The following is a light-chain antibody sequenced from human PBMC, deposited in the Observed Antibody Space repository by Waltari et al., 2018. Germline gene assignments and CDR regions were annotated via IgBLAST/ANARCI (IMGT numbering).Light chain of an antibody. CDR1: SSNIGGNT. J-gene: IGLJ2*01. CDR3: AAGDDSLNGVV. CDR2: NNN. Sequence: QSVLTQPPSASGTPGQRVSIPCSGSSSNIGGNTVNWYQQLPGTAPKLLIYNNNQRPSGVPDRFSGSKSGTSASLAISGLQSEDEADYYCAAGDDSLNGVVFGGGTKLTVL. V-gene: IGLV1-44*01.